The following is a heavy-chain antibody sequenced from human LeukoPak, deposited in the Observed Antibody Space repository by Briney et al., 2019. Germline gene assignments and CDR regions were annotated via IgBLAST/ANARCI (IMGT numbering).Heavy chain of an antibody. Sequence: GGSLRLSCAASGFTVIRNYMIWVRQAPGKGLEWVSLIYRGDTTYYADSVKGRFTISEDNSKNTLYLQMNSLRVEDTAVYFCARGPSRYYFDYWGQGTLVTVSS. CDR1: GFTVIRNY. CDR2: IYRGDTT. D-gene: IGHD2-2*01. CDR3: ARGPSRYYFDY. V-gene: IGHV3-53*01. J-gene: IGHJ4*02.